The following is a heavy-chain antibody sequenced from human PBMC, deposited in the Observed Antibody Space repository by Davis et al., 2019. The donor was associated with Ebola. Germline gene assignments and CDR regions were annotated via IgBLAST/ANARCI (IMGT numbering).Heavy chain of an antibody. CDR2: ISINGGTT. CDR1: GFTFSSYA. J-gene: IGHJ4*02. V-gene: IGHV3-64D*08. D-gene: IGHD5/OR15-5a*01. Sequence: PGGSLRLSCSASGFTFSSYAMHWVRQAPGKGLEYVSAISINGGTTYYADYVKGRFTISRDNSKNTLYLQMSSLRVEDTAVYFCVKEAYSVFGTSIGFDYWGQGTLVTVSS. CDR3: VKEAYSVFGTSIGFDY.